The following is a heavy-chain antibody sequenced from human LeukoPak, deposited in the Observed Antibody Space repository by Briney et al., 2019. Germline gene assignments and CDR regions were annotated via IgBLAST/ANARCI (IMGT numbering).Heavy chain of an antibody. CDR1: GFTFSSYA. CDR2: ISGSGGST. CDR3: AKDWVGNLADAFDI. Sequence: LAGGSLRLSCAASGFTFSSYAMHWVRQAPGKGLEWVSSISGSGGSTYFADSVKGRFTISRDNSKNTLYLQMNSLRAEDTAVYYCAKDWVGNLADAFDIWGQGTMVTVSS. V-gene: IGHV3-23*01. J-gene: IGHJ3*02. D-gene: IGHD1-1*01.